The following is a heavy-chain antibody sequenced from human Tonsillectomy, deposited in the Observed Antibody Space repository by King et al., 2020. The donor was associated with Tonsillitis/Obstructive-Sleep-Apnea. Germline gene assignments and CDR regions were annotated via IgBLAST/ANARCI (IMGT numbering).Heavy chain of an antibody. D-gene: IGHD3-10*01. CDR3: ARVLRGGVRGFNY. J-gene: IGHJ4*02. CDR1: GGTFSGYS. V-gene: IGHV4-34*01. CDR2: INHSGST. Sequence: VQLQQWGAGLLKPSETLSLTCAVYGGTFSGYSWSWIRQPPGKGLEWIGEINHSGSTNYNPSLKSRVTISEDTSRNQFSLRLSSVTAPDTAVYYCARVLRGGVRGFNYWGQGTLVTVSS.